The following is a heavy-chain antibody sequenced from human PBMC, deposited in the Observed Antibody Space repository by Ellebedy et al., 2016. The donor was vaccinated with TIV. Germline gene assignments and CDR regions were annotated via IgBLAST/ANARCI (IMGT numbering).Heavy chain of an antibody. J-gene: IGHJ6*02. CDR3: AIYNRVVRGVRYYYGMDV. D-gene: IGHD3-10*01. CDR1: GYTLTELS. CDR2: FDPEDGET. Sequence: AASVKVSCKVSGYTLTELSMHWVRQAPGKGLEWMGGFDPEDGETIYAQKFQGRVTMTEDTSTDTAYMELSSLRSEDTAVYYCAIYNRVVRGVRYYYGMDVWGQGTTVTVSS. V-gene: IGHV1-24*01.